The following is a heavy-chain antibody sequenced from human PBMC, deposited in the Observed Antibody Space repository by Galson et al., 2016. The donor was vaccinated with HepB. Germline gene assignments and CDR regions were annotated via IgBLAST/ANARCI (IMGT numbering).Heavy chain of an antibody. V-gene: IGHV5-51*01. D-gene: IGHD5-18*01. CDR1: GYRFTAFW. CDR3: ARQKSNTSYQVPPFDF. Sequence: QSGAEVKKPGESLKISCQVSGYRFTAFWIGWVRELPGKGLEWVGTAYPADSDTRYSPSFQGEVTISVDRSAIVAYLQWSSLKASDTAKYYCARQKSNTSYQVPPFDFWGQGTLVTVSS. CDR2: AYPADSDT. J-gene: IGHJ4*02.